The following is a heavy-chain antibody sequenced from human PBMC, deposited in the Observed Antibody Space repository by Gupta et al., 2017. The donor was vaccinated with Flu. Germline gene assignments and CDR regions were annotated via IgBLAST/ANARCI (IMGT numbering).Heavy chain of an antibody. Sequence: EVQLVESGGGLVKPGGSLSLSCAASGFTFSTSSMNWVRQAPGKGLEWVSFISSSSSYIYYSDSVRGRFTISRDNAKNSLYLQMNSLRAEDTAVYYCARNFGDRDAFDIWGQGTLVTVS. J-gene: IGHJ3*02. D-gene: IGHD4-17*01. CDR1: GFTFSTSS. V-gene: IGHV3-21*02. CDR2: ISSSSSYI. CDR3: ARNFGDRDAFDI.